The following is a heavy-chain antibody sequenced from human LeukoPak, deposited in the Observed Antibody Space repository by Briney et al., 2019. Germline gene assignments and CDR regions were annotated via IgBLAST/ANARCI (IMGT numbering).Heavy chain of an antibody. CDR3: AKDTSTISVSGTCFDY. D-gene: IGHD6-19*01. CDR2: IKQDESEK. Sequence: PGGSLRLSCAASGFTFSSYWMSWVRQAPGKGLEWVANIKQDESEKYYVDSVKGRFTISRDNAKNSLYLQMNSLRAEDTAVYYCAKDTSTISVSGTCFDYWGQGTLVTVSS. CDR1: GFTFSSYW. J-gene: IGHJ4*02. V-gene: IGHV3-7*01.